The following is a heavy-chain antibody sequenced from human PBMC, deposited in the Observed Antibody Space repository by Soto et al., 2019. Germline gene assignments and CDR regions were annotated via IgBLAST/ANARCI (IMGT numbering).Heavy chain of an antibody. V-gene: IGHV3-30-3*01. D-gene: IGHD1-26*01. J-gene: IGHJ3*02. CDR3: ARDVWSGSYYSSAFDI. CDR1: GFTFSSYA. Sequence: GGSLRLSCAASGFTFSSYAMHWVRQAPGKGLEWVAVISYDGSNKYYADSVKGRFSISRDNSKNTLYLQMNSLRAEDTAVYYCARDVWSGSYYSSAFDIWGQGTMVTVSS. CDR2: ISYDGSNK.